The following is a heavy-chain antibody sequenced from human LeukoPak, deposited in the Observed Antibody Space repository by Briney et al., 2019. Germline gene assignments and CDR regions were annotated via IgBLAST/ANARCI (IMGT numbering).Heavy chain of an antibody. CDR2: IYHSGST. Sequence: SETLSLTCTVSAYSISSGYYWGWIRQPPGKGLEGIGSIYHSGSTYYNPSLKSRVTISVDTSKNQFSLKLSSVTAADTAVYYCARDLTFISRTFDYWGQGTLVTVSS. CDR1: AYSISSGYY. D-gene: IGHD1-7*01. J-gene: IGHJ4*02. V-gene: IGHV4-38-2*02. CDR3: ARDLTFISRTFDY.